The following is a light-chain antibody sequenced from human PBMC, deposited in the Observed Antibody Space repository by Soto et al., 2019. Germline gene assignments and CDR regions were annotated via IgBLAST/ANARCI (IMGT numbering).Light chain of an antibody. CDR1: QSISTY. J-gene: IGKJ4*01. Sequence: DIQMTQSPSSLSASVGDRVTITCRASQSISTYVSWYQHRPGKAPKLLIYSASTLQSGVPPRISGSGSRTDFTLTISSLQPEDFATYYCQQSFNTLTFGGGTKVEIE. V-gene: IGKV1-39*01. CDR2: SAS. CDR3: QQSFNTLT.